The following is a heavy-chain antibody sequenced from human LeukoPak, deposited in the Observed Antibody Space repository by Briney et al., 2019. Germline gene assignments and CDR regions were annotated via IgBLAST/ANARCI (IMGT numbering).Heavy chain of an antibody. CDR2: IYYSGST. CDR3: ASVIAAAGTDYFDY. J-gene: IGHJ4*02. CDR1: GGSISSSSYY. V-gene: IGHV4-39*01. D-gene: IGHD6-13*01. Sequence: SETLSLTCTVSGGSISSSSYYWGWIRQPPGKGLEWIGSIYYSGSTYYNPSLKSRVTISVDTSKNQFSLKLSSVTAADTAVYYCASVIAAAGTDYFDYWGQGTPVTVSS.